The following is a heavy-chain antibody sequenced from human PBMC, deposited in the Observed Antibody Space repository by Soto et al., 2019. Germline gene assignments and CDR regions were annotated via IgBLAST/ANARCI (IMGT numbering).Heavy chain of an antibody. V-gene: IGHV3-23*01. J-gene: IGHJ4*02. CDR3: AKTPGLYGDYSLDY. CDR2: ITGSGDNT. D-gene: IGHD4-17*01. Sequence: ESGGGLVQPGGSLRLSCAASGFTFSSYAMNWVRQAPGKGLEWVSVITGSGDNTYYADSVKGRCTISRDNSKNTLYLQMSSLRTEDTAVYYCAKTPGLYGDYSLDYWGQGTLVTVSS. CDR1: GFTFSSYA.